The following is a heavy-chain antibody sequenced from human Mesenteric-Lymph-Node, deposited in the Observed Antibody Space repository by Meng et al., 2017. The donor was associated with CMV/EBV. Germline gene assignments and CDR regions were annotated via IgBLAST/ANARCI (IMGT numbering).Heavy chain of an antibody. Sequence: GGSLRLSCAASGFTFSDYYMSWIRQAPGKGLEWVSYISSSGSTIYYADSVKGRFTISRDNAKNSLYLQMNSLRGEDTAVYYCVREVVPAANFYYHYGMDVWGQGTTVTVSS. V-gene: IGHV3-11*04. D-gene: IGHD2-2*01. CDR1: GFTFSDYY. CDR3: VREVVPAANFYYHYGMDV. CDR2: ISSSGSTI. J-gene: IGHJ6*02.